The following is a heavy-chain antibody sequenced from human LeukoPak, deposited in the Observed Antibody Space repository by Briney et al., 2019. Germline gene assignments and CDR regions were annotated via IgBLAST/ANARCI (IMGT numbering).Heavy chain of an antibody. D-gene: IGHD1-1*01. J-gene: IGHJ4*02. CDR2: INHSGST. CDR1: GGSFSGYY. Sequence: PSETLSLTCAVYGGSFSGYYWSWIRQPPGKGLEWIGEINHSGSTNYNPSLKSRVTISVDTSKNQFSLKLSFVTAADTAVYYCARGRSTGTAWEHDYWGQGTLVTVSS. V-gene: IGHV4-34*01. CDR3: ARGRSTGTAWEHDY.